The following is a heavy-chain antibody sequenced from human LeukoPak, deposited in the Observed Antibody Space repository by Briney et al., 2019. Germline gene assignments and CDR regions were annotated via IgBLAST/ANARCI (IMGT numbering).Heavy chain of an antibody. J-gene: IGHJ6*03. CDR3: ARDQLSSGSSPNYYYSYYMDV. Sequence: QSGGSLRLSCAASGFTFSSYWMHWVRQAPGKGLVWVSRITSDGSNTYYADSVKGRFTISRDNAKNTLYLQMNSLRAEDTAVYYCARDQLSSGSSPNYYYSYYMDVWGEGTTVTISS. V-gene: IGHV3-74*01. D-gene: IGHD6-19*01. CDR2: ITSDGSNT. CDR1: GFTFSSYW.